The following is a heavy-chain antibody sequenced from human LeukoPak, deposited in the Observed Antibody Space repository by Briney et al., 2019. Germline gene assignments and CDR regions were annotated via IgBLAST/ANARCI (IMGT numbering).Heavy chain of an antibody. CDR2: ISSNGGST. Sequence: GGSLRLSCAASGFTFSSYAMHWVRQAPGKGLEYVSAISSNGGSTYYANSVKGRFTISRDNSKNTLYLQMGSLRAEDMAVYYCARAPATNEWRCMDYWGLGALVTVSS. D-gene: IGHD2-8*02. CDR1: GFTFSSYA. J-gene: IGHJ4*02. CDR3: ARAPATNEWRCMDY. V-gene: IGHV3-64*01.